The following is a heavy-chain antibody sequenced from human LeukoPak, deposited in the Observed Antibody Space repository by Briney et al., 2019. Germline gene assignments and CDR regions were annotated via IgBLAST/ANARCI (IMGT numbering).Heavy chain of an antibody. J-gene: IGHJ4*02. CDR1: GFTFSSSA. CDR2: IRSKADSYTT. Sequence: QPGGSLKLSCAASGFTFSSSAMQWVRQASGKGLEWLGRIRSKADSYTTAYAASVKGRFIVSRDDSKNTAYLQMNSLKTEDTAVYYCRAAADMNDYWGQGTLVTVFS. CDR3: RAAADMNDY. V-gene: IGHV3-73*01. D-gene: IGHD6-13*01.